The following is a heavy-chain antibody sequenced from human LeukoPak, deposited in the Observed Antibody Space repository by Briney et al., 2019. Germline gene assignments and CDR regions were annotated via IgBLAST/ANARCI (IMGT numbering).Heavy chain of an antibody. J-gene: IGHJ4*02. CDR1: GFTFSSYS. CDR3: ARDFHRGGY. D-gene: IGHD3-16*01. V-gene: IGHV3-21*04. CDR2: ISSSSSYM. Sequence: PGGSLRLSCAASGFTFSSYSMNWVRQAPGKGLEWVSSISSSSSYMYYADSVKGRFTISRDNSKNTLYLQMNSLRAEDTAVYYCARDFHRGGYWGQGTLVTVSS.